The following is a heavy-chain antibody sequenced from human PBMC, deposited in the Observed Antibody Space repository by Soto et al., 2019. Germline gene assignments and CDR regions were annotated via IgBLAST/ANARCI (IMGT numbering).Heavy chain of an antibody. CDR3: AKAPAIAPSVVPPDY. CDR2: ISGSGGST. D-gene: IGHD6-13*01. CDR1: GFTFSSSA. J-gene: IGHJ4*02. Sequence: GGSLRLSCAASGFTFSSSAMNWVRQAPGKGLEWVSAISGSGGSTYYADSVKGRFTISRDNSKNTLYLQMNSLRAEDTAVYYCAKAPAIAPSVVPPDYWGQGTLVTVSS. V-gene: IGHV3-23*01.